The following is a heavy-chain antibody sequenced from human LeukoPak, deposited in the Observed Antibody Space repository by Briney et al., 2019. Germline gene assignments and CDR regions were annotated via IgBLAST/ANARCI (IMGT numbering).Heavy chain of an antibody. Sequence: GGSLRLSCVGSEFTFSTYWMSWVRQAPGKGLEWLANIKQDGSEEYYVDSVKGRFTISRDNAKNSLYLQINSLRAEDTAIYYCARDPWTDILTGYPYDAFDIWGQGTMVTVSS. CDR3: ARDPWTDILTGYPYDAFDI. CDR1: EFTFSTYW. V-gene: IGHV3-7*01. D-gene: IGHD3-9*01. J-gene: IGHJ3*02. CDR2: IKQDGSEE.